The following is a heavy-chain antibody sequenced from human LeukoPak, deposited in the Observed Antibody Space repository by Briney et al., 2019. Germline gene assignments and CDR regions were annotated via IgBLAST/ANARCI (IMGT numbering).Heavy chain of an antibody. CDR2: IIPIFGTA. CDR3: ARDSELNMVRGVLDY. V-gene: IGHV1-69*05. J-gene: IGHJ4*02. CDR1: GGTFCSYA. Sequence: GASVKVSCKASGGTFCSYAISWVRQAPGQGLEWMGGIIPIFGTANYAQKFQGRVTITTDESTSTAYMELSSLRSEDTAVYYCARDSELNMVRGVLDYWGQGTLVTVSS. D-gene: IGHD3-10*01.